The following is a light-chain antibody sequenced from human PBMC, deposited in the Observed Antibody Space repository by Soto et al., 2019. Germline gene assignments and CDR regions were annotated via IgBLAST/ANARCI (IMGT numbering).Light chain of an antibody. V-gene: IGLV1-44*01. CDR2: SYN. CDR1: SSNIGSST. Sequence: QSVLTQPPSASGTPGQRVTISCSGSSSNIGSSTVTWYQQLPGAAPKLLVYSYNQRPSGVPDRFSASKSGTSASLAISGLQSEDEAGYYCAAWDDSLKTVLFGGGTKLTVL. J-gene: IGLJ2*01. CDR3: AAWDDSLKTVL.